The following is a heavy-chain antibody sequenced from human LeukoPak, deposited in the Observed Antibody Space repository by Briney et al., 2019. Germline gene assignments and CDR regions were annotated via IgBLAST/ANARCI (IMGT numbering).Heavy chain of an antibody. Sequence: GGSLRLSCAASGFTFSSYGMHWVRQAPGKGLEWVAVIWYDGSNKYYADSVKGRFTISRDNSKNTLYLQMNSLRAEDTAVYYCARTFRFPHYFDYWGQGTLVTVSS. CDR2: IWYDGSNK. CDR1: GFTFSSYG. J-gene: IGHJ4*02. V-gene: IGHV3-33*01. CDR3: ARTFRFPHYFDY. D-gene: IGHD2-21*01.